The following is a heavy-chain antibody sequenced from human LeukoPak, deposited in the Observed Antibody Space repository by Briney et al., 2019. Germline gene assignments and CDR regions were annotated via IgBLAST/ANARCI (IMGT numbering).Heavy chain of an antibody. CDR1: GYTFTSYA. D-gene: IGHD4-17*01. CDR2: INAGNGNT. V-gene: IGHV1-3*01. Sequence: ASVKVSCKASGYTFTSYAMHWVRQAPRQRLEWMGWINAGNGNTKYSQKLQGRVTITRDTSASTAYMELSSLRSEDTAVYYCAREVHGDYVPNFDYWGQGTLVTVSS. CDR3: AREVHGDYVPNFDY. J-gene: IGHJ4*02.